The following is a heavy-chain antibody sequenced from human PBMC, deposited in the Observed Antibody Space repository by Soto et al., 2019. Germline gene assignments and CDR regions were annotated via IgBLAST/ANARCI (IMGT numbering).Heavy chain of an antibody. J-gene: IGHJ6*02. CDR2: IRGFSPYT. D-gene: IGHD2-15*01. CDR1: GFTFRTYT. V-gene: IGHV3-21*01. CDR3: ERDRGYDAHDYYYNAMDV. Sequence: GGSLRLSCLASGFTFRTYTMNWVRQAPGKGLEWVSGIRGFSPYTFYAESVKGRFTISRDNAKNSLYLQMNSLGVEDTAVYYCERDRGYDAHDYYYNAMDVWGQGPTVTVSS.